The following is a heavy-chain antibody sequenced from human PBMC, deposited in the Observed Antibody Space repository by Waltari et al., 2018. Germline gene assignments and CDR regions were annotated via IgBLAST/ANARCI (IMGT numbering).Heavy chain of an antibody. Sequence: QVQRQETGPGLTKPSETRSLTCFVTGASVSSYYWNWIRQPAGKGLQWIGHIYPNGTTDYNPSLRSRVSMSADTTKNQFSLELTSVTAADTAVYFCARGRAMLDYWGQGTLVTVSS. V-gene: IGHV4-4*07. J-gene: IGHJ4*02. CDR2: IYPNGTT. CDR3: ARGRAMLDY. CDR1: GASVSSYY.